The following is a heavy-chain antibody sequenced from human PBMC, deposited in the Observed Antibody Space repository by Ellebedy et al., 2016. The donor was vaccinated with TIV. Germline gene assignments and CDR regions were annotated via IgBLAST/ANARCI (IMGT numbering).Heavy chain of an antibody. CDR1: GFTFSPYA. D-gene: IGHD3-16*01. CDR2: IYGDGSGT. V-gene: IGHV3-23*01. CDR3: TKDQVGGDGRWVYDI. Sequence: GESLKISCAASGFTFSPYAMAWVRQAPGKGLECVSAIYGDGSGTFYADSVKGRFTVSRDNSKNTLYLQMNSLRAEDTGTYYCTKDQVGGDGRWVYDIWGQGTMVTVSS. J-gene: IGHJ3*02.